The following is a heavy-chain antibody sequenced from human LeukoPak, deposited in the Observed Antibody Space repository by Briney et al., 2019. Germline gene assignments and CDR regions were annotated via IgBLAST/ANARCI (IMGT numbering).Heavy chain of an antibody. CDR3: ARAGYTIFVREGYFDY. Sequence: PGGSLRLSCAASGFTFTSYYMHWVRQAPGQGLEWMGIINPSGGSTSYAQKFQGRVTMTRDTSTSTVYMELSSLRSEDTAVYYCARAGYTIFVREGYFDYWGQGTLVTVSS. V-gene: IGHV1-46*01. CDR1: GFTFTSYY. D-gene: IGHD3-3*01. J-gene: IGHJ4*02. CDR2: INPSGGST.